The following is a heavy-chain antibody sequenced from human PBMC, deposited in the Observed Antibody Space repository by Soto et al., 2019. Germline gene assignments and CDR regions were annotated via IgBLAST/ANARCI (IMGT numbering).Heavy chain of an antibody. J-gene: IGHJ3*02. CDR2: IYYSGST. CDR1: GGSISSYY. Sequence: SETLSLTCTVSGGSISSYYWSWIRQPPGKGLEWIGYIYYSGSTNYNPSLKSRVTISVDTSKNQFSLKLSSVTAADTAVYYCARGRITIFGVVIMPAFDIWGQGTMVTVSS. CDR3: ARGRITIFGVVIMPAFDI. D-gene: IGHD3-3*01. V-gene: IGHV4-59*01.